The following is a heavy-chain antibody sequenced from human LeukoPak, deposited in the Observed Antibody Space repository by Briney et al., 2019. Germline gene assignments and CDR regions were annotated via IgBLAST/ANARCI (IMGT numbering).Heavy chain of an antibody. D-gene: IGHD6-25*01. CDR3: ARRRGSSSGGPFDY. CDR2: IYQTGTT. CDR1: GGSINNVVYY. J-gene: IGHJ4*02. Sequence: PSETLSLTCSVSGGSINNVVYYWDWIRQPPGKALEWIGDIYQTGTTYYNPSFESRVTIYADTSHNQVSLKMNAVTAADTAVYYCARRRGSSSGGPFDYWGRGTLVIVSS. V-gene: IGHV4-39*01.